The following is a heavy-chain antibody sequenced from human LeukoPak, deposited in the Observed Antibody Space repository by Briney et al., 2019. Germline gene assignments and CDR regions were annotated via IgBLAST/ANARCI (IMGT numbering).Heavy chain of an antibody. V-gene: IGHV4-34*01. Sequence: SETLSLTCAVYGGSFSGYYWSWIRQPPGKGLEWIGEINHSGSTNYNPSLKSRVTISVDTSKNQFSLKLSSVTAADTAVYYCARPGGDLYYYDSSGYPRFWFDPWGQGTLVTVSS. CDR2: INHSGST. CDR1: GGSFSGYY. J-gene: IGHJ5*02. D-gene: IGHD3-22*01. CDR3: ARPGGDLYYYDSSGYPRFWFDP.